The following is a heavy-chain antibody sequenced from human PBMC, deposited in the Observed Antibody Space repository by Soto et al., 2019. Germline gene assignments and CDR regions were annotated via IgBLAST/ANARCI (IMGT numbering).Heavy chain of an antibody. CDR3: ARDRSTMVRGVIIPYYYYGMDV. CDR2: IYYSGST. V-gene: IGHV4-31*03. CDR1: GGSISSGGYY. Sequence: SETLSLTCTVSGGSISSGGYYWSWIRQHPGKGLEWIGYIYYSGSTYYNPSLKSRVTISVDTSKNQFSLKLSSVTAADTAVYYCARDRSTMVRGVIIPYYYYGMDVWGQGTTVTVSS. D-gene: IGHD3-10*01. J-gene: IGHJ6*02.